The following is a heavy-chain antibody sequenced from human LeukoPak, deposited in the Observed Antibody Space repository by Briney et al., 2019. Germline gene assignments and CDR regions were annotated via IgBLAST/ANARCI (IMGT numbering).Heavy chain of an antibody. D-gene: IGHD5-18*01. V-gene: IGHV1-69*04. J-gene: IGHJ4*02. CDR1: GGTFSIYA. CDR2: IIPILGIA. CDR3: ASGSTRTRETAMVPSAY. Sequence: ASVKVSCKASGGTFSIYAISLVREAPGQGLEWMGRIIPILGIANYAQKFQGRVTITADKSTSTAYMELSSLRSEDTAVYYCASGSTRTRETAMVPSAYWGQGTLVTVSS.